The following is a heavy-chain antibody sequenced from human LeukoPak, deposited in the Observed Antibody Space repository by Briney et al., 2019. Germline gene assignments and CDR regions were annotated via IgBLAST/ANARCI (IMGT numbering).Heavy chain of an antibody. Sequence: PSQTLSLTCAVSGGSISSGGYSWSWIRQPPGKGLEWIGYIYHSGSTYHNPSLKSRVTISVDRSKNQFSLKLSSVTAADTAVYYCARQLRGRRLGELPYWFDPWGQGTLVTVSS. CDR1: GGSISSGGYS. CDR3: ARQLRGRRLGELPYWFDP. CDR2: IYHSGST. J-gene: IGHJ5*02. V-gene: IGHV4-30-2*01. D-gene: IGHD3-10*01.